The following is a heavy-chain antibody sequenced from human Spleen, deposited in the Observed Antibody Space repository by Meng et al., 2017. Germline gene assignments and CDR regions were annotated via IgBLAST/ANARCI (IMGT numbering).Heavy chain of an antibody. CDR2: INHSGST. CDR1: GGSFSDYY. V-gene: IGHV4-34*01. CDR3: ARGPTTMAHDFDY. D-gene: IGHD4-11*01. Sequence: QWKLQQWGAGLLKPSDPLSLTCVVSGGSFSDYYWSWIRQPPGKGLEWIGEINHSGSTNYNPSLESRATISVDTSQNNLSLKLSSVTAADSAVYYCARGPTTMAHDFDYWGQGTLVTVSS. J-gene: IGHJ4*02.